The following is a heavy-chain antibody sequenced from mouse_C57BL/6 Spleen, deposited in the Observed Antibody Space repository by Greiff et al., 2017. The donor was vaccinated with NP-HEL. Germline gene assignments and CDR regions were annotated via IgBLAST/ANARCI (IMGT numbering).Heavy chain of an antibody. CDR2: ISYDGSN. V-gene: IGHV3-6*01. D-gene: IGHD4-1*01. J-gene: IGHJ3*01. CDR3: ATNWDGSY. Sequence: DVQLQESGPGLVKPSQSLSLTCSVTGYSITSGYYWNWIRQFPGNKLEWMGYISYDGSNNYNPSLKNRISITRDTSKNQFFLKLNSVTTEDTATYYCATNWDGSYWGQGTLVTVSA. CDR1: GYSITSGYY.